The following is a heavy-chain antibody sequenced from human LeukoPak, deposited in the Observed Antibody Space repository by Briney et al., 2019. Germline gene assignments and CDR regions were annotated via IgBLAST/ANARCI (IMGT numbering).Heavy chain of an antibody. Sequence: PSETLSLTCTVSGGSISSYYWSWIRQPPGKGLEWIGNIFHSGSTNYNPSLKSRVTISVDTSKNQFSLKLNSVTAADTAIYHCARDGAVDILTGYGAFYIWGQGTMVIVS. CDR1: GGSISSYY. V-gene: IGHV4-59*01. CDR3: ARDGAVDILTGYGAFYI. D-gene: IGHD3-9*01. CDR2: IFHSGST. J-gene: IGHJ3*02.